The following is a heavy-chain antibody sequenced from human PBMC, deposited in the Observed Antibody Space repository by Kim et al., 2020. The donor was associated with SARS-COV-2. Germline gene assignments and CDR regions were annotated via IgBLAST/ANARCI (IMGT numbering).Heavy chain of an antibody. CDR2: INPNSGDT. V-gene: IGHV1-2*06. Sequence: ASVKVSCKASGYTFSGHYIHWVRQAPGQGLEWMGRINPNSGDTTYPQKFQGRVTMTRDTFISTAYMELSRLTSDDTAVYYCARWVAGLGKDIWGRGTMVTVSS. CDR1: GYTFSGHY. J-gene: IGHJ3*02. D-gene: IGHD2-15*01. CDR3: ARWVAGLGKDI.